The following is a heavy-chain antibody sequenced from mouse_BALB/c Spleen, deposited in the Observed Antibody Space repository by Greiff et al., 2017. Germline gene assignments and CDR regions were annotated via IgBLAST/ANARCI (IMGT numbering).Heavy chain of an antibody. CDR3: ARGKVFAY. CDR2: IDPSDSET. V-gene: IGHV1S126*01. Sequence: VQLQESGPQLVRPGASVKISCKASGYSFTSYWMHWVKQRPGQGLEWIGMIDPSDSETRLNQKFNDKATLTVDKSSSTAYMQLSSPTSEDSAVYYCARGKVFAYWGQGTLVTVSA. CDR1: GYSFTSYW. J-gene: IGHJ3*01.